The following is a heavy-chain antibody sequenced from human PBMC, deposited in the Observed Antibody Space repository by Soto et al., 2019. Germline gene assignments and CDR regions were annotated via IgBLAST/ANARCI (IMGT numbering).Heavy chain of an antibody. CDR3: AKEVQGDRSYYYGMDV. V-gene: IGHV3-30*18. CDR2: ISYDGSNK. D-gene: IGHD2-21*01. CDR1: GFTFSSYG. Sequence: QVQLVESGGGVVQPGRSLRLSCAASGFTFSSYGMHWVRQAPGKGLEWVAVISYDGSNKYYADSVKGRFTISRDNSKNTLYLQMNSLRAEDTAVYYCAKEVQGDRSYYYGMDVWGQGTTVTVSS. J-gene: IGHJ6*02.